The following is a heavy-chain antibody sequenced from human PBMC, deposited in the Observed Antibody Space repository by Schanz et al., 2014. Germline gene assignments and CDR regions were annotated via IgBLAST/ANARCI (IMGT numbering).Heavy chain of an antibody. V-gene: IGHV1-18*01. D-gene: IGHD2-8*02. CDR3: AAMWGDCTATACQILEVLDV. Sequence: QVQLVQSGDEVKKPGASVKVSCKTSGYTFSDYGITWVRQAPGQGLEWVGWISPYTGNTHYFDKMEGRVTMATDTSTSTAYMELRSLRSDDTAMYYCAAMWGDCTATACQILEVLDVWGQGTMVTVSS. CDR2: ISPYTGNT. J-gene: IGHJ3*01. CDR1: GYTFSDYG.